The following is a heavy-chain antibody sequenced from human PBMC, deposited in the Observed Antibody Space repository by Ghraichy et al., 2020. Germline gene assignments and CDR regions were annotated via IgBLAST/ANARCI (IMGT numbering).Heavy chain of an antibody. Sequence: GGSLRLSCAASGFTFSNSWMHWVRQAPGKGLVWLSRINSDGSITGYADSVKGRFTISKDNAKTTLYLQMHSLGAEATAVYHCVRLTVLDGMDVWGQGTTVTVSS. V-gene: IGHV3-74*01. CDR1: GFTFSNSW. CDR3: VRLTVLDGMDV. J-gene: IGHJ6*02. D-gene: IGHD4-17*01. CDR2: INSDGSIT.